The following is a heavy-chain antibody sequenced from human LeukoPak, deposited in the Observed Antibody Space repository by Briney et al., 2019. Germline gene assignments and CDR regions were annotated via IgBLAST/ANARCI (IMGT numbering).Heavy chain of an antibody. D-gene: IGHD3-10*01. CDR1: GYTFTGYY. CDR3: ARVGEYGSGSYLVY. CDR2: INPNSGGT. Sequence: ASVKVSCKASGYTFTGYYIHWVRQAPGQGLEWMGWINPNSGGTNHAQKFQGRVTMTRDTSISTGYMELSRLTSDDTAVYYCARVGEYGSGSYLVYWGQGTLVTVSS. V-gene: IGHV1-2*02. J-gene: IGHJ4*02.